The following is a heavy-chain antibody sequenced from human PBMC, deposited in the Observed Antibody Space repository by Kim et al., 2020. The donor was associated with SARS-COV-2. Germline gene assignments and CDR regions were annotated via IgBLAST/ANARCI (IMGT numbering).Heavy chain of an antibody. V-gene: IGHV1-18*01. J-gene: IGHJ5*02. D-gene: IGHD5-12*01. CDR2: ISAYNGNT. CDR1: GYTFTSYG. CDR3: ARVGRDGYNYGNWFDP. Sequence: ASVKVSCKASGYTFTSYGISWVRQAPGQGLEWMGWISAYNGNTNYAQKLQGRVTMTTDTSTSTAYMELRSLRSDDTAVYYCARVGRDGYNYGNWFDPWGQGTLVTVSS.